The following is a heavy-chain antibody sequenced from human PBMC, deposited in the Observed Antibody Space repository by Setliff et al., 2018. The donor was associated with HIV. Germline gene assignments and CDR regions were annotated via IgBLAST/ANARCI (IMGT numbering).Heavy chain of an antibody. CDR2: MDSSRNT. J-gene: IGHJ4*02. Sequence: SETLSLTCTVSGGSITYSSYYWGWIRQPPGKGLEWIGSMDSSRNTYYSPSLRSRVTLSLDTSKNHISLHLSSVTAADTAVYYCVRQGHWYIPWYFGYWGQGALVTVSS. D-gene: IGHD1-20*01. CDR1: GGSITYSSYY. CDR3: VRQGHWYIPWYFGY. V-gene: IGHV4-39*07.